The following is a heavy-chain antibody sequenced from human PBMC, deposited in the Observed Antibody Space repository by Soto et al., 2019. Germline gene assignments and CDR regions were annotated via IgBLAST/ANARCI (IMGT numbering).Heavy chain of an antibody. CDR3: AHIVVAGLGYYFDY. CDR2: IYWNDDK. J-gene: IGHJ4*02. V-gene: IGHV2-5*01. Sequence: QITLKESGPTLVKPTQTLTLTCTFSGFSLSSTRMAVGWIRQPPGKALEWLALIYWNDDKRYSPFLKSRLTIPKDTSKNQAVLTMSNMDPVDTARYYCAHIVVAGLGYYFDYWGQGKLVTVYS. D-gene: IGHD6-19*01. CDR1: GFSLSSTRMA.